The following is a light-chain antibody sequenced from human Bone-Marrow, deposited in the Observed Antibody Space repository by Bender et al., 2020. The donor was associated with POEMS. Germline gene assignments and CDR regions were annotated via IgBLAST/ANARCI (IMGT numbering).Light chain of an antibody. V-gene: IGLV2-11*01. J-gene: IGLJ1*01. CDR1: NSNVGGYNY. CDR3: CSYGATYG. Sequence: QSALTQPRSVSGSPGQSVTISCTGTNSNVGGYNYVSWYQQHTGKAPKLMIYEGSKRPSGVSDRFSGSKSGNTASLTISELQAEDVADYYYCSYGATYGFGGGTQVAVL. CDR2: EGS.